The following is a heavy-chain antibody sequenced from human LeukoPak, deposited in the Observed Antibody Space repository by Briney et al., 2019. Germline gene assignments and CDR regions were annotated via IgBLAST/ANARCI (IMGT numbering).Heavy chain of an antibody. Sequence: PGGSLRLSCAASGFTFSSYNMNWVRQAPGKGLEWVSFISSSSSYIYFADSVKGRFTISRDNAKNSLYLQMNSLRVEDAAIYYCARETPDSSGWDWGQGTLVTVSS. CDR1: GFTFSSYN. CDR2: ISSSSSYI. J-gene: IGHJ4*02. V-gene: IGHV3-21*01. CDR3: ARETPDSSGWD. D-gene: IGHD6-19*01.